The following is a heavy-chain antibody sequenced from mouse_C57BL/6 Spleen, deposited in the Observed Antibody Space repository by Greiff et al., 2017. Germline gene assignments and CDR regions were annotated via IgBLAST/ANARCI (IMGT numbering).Heavy chain of an antibody. CDR3: ARYYGSSSYWYFDV. Sequence: EVQVVESGPGLAKPSQTLSLTCSVTGYSITSDYWNWIRKFPGNKLEYMGYISYSGSTYYNPSLKSRIAITRDTSKNQYYLQLNSVTTEDTATYYGARYYGSSSYWYFDVWGTGTTVTVSA. V-gene: IGHV3-8*01. CDR2: ISYSGST. J-gene: IGHJ1*03. CDR1: GYSITSDY. D-gene: IGHD1-1*01.